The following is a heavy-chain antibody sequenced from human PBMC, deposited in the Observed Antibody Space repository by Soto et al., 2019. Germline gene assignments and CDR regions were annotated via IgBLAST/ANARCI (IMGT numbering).Heavy chain of an antibody. CDR2: INSDGSSI. Sequence: EVQLVESGGGLVQPGGSLRLSCAASGFTFSSYWMHWVRQAPGKGLVWVSRINSDGSSISYADSVKGRFTIFRDNAKNTLYLQMSSLRSEDTAVYYCAKRTSMSGNYYVDYWGQGTLVTVSS. V-gene: IGHV3-74*01. CDR3: AKRTSMSGNYYVDY. CDR1: GFTFSSYW. D-gene: IGHD3-10*01. J-gene: IGHJ4*02.